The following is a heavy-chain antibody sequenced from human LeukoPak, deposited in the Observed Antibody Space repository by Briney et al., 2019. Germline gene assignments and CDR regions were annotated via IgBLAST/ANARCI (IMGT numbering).Heavy chain of an antibody. CDR1: GFTFSSYA. D-gene: IGHD5-18*01. V-gene: IGHV3-23*01. CDR3: AKDVIKGSPLWVDYFDY. CDR2: ISSGGGGT. J-gene: IGHJ4*02. Sequence: PGESLRLSCAASGFTFSSYAMSWVRQAPGKGLEWVSAISSGGGGTYYADSVKGRFTISRDNSKNTLYLQMNSLRAEDTAVYYCAKDVIKGSPLWVDYFDYWGQRTLVTVSS.